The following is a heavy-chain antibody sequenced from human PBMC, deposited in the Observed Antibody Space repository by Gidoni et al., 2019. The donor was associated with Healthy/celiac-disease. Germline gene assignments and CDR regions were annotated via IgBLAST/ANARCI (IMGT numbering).Heavy chain of an antibody. Sequence: EVQLVESGGGLVKPGGSLRLSCEASGLPFSSYSMNWVRQAPGKGLEWVSSISSGSSYIYYADSVKGRFTISRDNAKNSLYLQMNSLRAEDTAVYYCARGGYSYGPYYFDYWGQGTLVTVSS. CDR3: ARGGYSYGPYYFDY. CDR1: GLPFSSYS. D-gene: IGHD5-18*01. J-gene: IGHJ4*02. V-gene: IGHV3-21*01. CDR2: ISSGSSYI.